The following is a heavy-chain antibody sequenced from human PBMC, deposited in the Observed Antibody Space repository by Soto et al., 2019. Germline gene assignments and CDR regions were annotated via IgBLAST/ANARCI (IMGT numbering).Heavy chain of an antibody. D-gene: IGHD2-21*01. V-gene: IGHV3-21*06. CDR1: GFTFSRHS. CDR2: ISGTGTFI. CDR3: ARGSVIDTGDALDI. Sequence: EVQLVESGGGLVKPGGSLRLSCAASGFTFSRHSMNWVRQAPGKGLEWVSCISGTGTFIYYSDSVKGRFTISRDDAKSSLYLQMNILAAEDTAVYYLARGSVIDTGDALDIWGPGTMVTGS. J-gene: IGHJ3*02.